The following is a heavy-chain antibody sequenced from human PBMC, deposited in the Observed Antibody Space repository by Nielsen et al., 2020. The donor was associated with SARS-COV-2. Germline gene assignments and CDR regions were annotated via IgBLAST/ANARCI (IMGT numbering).Heavy chain of an antibody. V-gene: IGHV4-34*01. CDR2: INHSGST. Sequence: SETLSLTCAVYGGSFSGYYWNWIRQPPGKGLEWIGEINHSGSTNYNPSLKSRVTISVDTSKNQFSLKLSSVTAADTAVYYCARAQTSRITIFGVVGAFDIWGQGTMVTVSS. CDR3: ARAQTSRITIFGVVGAFDI. CDR1: GGSFSGYY. D-gene: IGHD3-3*01. J-gene: IGHJ3*02.